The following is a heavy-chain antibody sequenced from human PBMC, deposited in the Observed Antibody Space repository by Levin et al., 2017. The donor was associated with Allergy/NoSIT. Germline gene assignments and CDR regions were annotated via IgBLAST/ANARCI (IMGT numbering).Heavy chain of an antibody. CDR3: AKGYSSNYYGIFDY. Sequence: SGGSLRLSCAASGFIFNNYAMSWVRQAPGRGLEWVSAISGTGGSTYYADSVKGRFTISRDNSKNTLYLQMNSLRAGDTAVYYCAKGYSSNYYGIFDYWGQGTLVTVSS. CDR2: ISGTGGST. D-gene: IGHD6-13*01. V-gene: IGHV3-23*01. CDR1: GFIFNNYA. J-gene: IGHJ4*02.